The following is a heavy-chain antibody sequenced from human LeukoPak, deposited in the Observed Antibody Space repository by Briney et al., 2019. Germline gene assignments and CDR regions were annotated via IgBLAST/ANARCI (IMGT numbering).Heavy chain of an antibody. Sequence: GRSLRLSCAASGFTFSSYGMHWVRQAPGKGLEWVAVISYDGSNKYYADSVKGRFTVSRDNSKNTLHLQMNSLRVEDTAVYYCARVWRGNTYGPGDYWGQGTLVTVSS. V-gene: IGHV3-30*03. CDR1: GFTFSSYG. CDR2: ISYDGSNK. D-gene: IGHD5-18*01. CDR3: ARVWRGNTYGPGDY. J-gene: IGHJ4*02.